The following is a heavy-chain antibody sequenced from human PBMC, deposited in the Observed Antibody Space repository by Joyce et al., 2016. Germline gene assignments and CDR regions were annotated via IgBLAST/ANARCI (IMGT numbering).Heavy chain of an antibody. D-gene: IGHD3-10*01. Sequence: QVQLVQSGAEVKKPESSVKVSCKASGGTFSTYGISWVRQAPGQGLEWMGGIIPVLATTNYAQKFQGRVTITADRSTSTAYMELRSLRSDDTAVFYCAREVPERGWFAPWGQGTLVTVSS. CDR1: GGTFSTYG. CDR2: IIPVLATT. V-gene: IGHV1-69*06. CDR3: AREVPERGWFAP. J-gene: IGHJ5*02.